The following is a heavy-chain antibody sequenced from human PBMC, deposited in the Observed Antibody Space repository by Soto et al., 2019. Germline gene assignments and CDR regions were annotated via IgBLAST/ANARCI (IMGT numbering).Heavy chain of an antibody. D-gene: IGHD1-26*01. CDR1: GYTFTGYS. Sequence: GASVKVSCKASGYTFTGYSMHWVRQAPGQGLEWMGWINPNSGGTNYAQKFQGRVTMTRDTSISTAYMELSRLRSDDTAMYYYAPSNGSLPFQRWGQGTLVTVSS. J-gene: IGHJ1*01. V-gene: IGHV1-2*02. CDR3: APSNGSLPFQR. CDR2: INPNSGGT.